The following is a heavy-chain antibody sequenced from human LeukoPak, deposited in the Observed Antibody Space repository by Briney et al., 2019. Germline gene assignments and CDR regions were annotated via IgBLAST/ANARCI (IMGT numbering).Heavy chain of an antibody. CDR2: ISAYNGNT. Sequence: ASVKVSCKASGYTFTGYYMHWVRQAPGQGLEWMGWISAYNGNTNYAQKLQGRVTMTTDTSTSTAYMELRSLRSDDTAVYYCARGPGGYFDYWGQGTLVTVSS. D-gene: IGHD3-10*01. CDR1: GYTFTGYY. CDR3: ARGPGGYFDY. V-gene: IGHV1-18*04. J-gene: IGHJ4*02.